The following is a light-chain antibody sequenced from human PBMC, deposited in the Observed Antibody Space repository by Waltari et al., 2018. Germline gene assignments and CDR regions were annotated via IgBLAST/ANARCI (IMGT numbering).Light chain of an antibody. CDR2: VTS. Sequence: ETIMTQSPATLSVSPGEPPTPSCRASKSVGNNIAWFQQTPGQAPRLLIYVTSSRSTNIPGRFSGAGSGTDFTLTISGLQSEDFAVYYCQQYNEWPYTFGQGTRVDLK. CDR1: KSVGNN. V-gene: IGKV3-15*01. J-gene: IGKJ3*01. CDR3: QQYNEWPYT.